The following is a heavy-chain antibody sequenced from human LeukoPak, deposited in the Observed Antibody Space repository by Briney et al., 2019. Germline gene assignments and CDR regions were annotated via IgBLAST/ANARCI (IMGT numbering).Heavy chain of an antibody. CDR1: GFTFSSYN. D-gene: IGHD3-9*01. CDR3: ARDQSRNDYDILTGYYADYYGMDV. CDR2: ISSSSSYI. Sequence: GGSLRLSCAASGFTFSSYNMNWVRQAPGKGLEWVSSISSSSSYIYYADSVKGRFTISRDNAKNSLYLQMNSLRAEDTAVYYCARDQSRNDYDILTGYYADYYGMDVWGQGTTVTVSS. V-gene: IGHV3-21*01. J-gene: IGHJ6*02.